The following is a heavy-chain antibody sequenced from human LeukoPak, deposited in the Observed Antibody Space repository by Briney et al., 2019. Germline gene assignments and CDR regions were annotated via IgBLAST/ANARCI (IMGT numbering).Heavy chain of an antibody. CDR3: ARSAEGYDILTGYYSVWFDP. V-gene: IGHV4-38-2*02. D-gene: IGHD3-9*01. J-gene: IGHJ5*02. Sequence: SETLSLTCTVSGYSISTFYYWGWIRQPPGKGLEWIGSIYHSGNTYYNPSLKSRVTISVDTSKNQFSLKLSSVTAADTAVYYCARSAEGYDILTGYYSVWFDPWGQGTLVTVSS. CDR2: IYHSGNT. CDR1: GYSISTFYY.